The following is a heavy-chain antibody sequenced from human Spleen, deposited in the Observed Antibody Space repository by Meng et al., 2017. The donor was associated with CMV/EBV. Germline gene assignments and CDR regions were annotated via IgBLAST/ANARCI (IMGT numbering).Heavy chain of an antibody. J-gene: IGHJ6*02. CDR3: ATLGYCGSTTCYGCGPWNCYGMDV. D-gene: IGHD2-2*01. CDR1: GGSFTGYY. Sequence: SETLSLTCAVYGGSFTGYYWTWVRQSPGKGLEWIGEIDHTGGTNYNSSLKSRVTISVDTSKSQFSLRLTSVTAADTAVYYCATLGYCGSTTCYGCGPWNCYGMDVWGQGTTVTVSS. CDR2: IDHTGGT. V-gene: IGHV4-34*01.